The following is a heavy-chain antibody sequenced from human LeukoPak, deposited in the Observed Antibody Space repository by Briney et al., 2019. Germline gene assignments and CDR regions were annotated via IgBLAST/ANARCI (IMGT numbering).Heavy chain of an antibody. D-gene: IGHD6-19*01. J-gene: IGHJ4*02. V-gene: IGHV4-39*07. Sequence: SETLSLTCTVSGGSISSGDYYWSWIRQPPGKGLEWIGEINHSGSTNYNPSLKSRVTISVDTSKNQFSLKLSSVTAADTAVYYCARGGSGWYYFDYWGQGTLVTVSS. CDR3: ARGGSGWYYFDY. CDR1: GGSISSGDYY. CDR2: INHSGST.